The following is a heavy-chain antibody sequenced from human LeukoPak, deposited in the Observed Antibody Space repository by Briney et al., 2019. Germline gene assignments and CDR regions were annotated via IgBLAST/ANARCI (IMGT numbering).Heavy chain of an antibody. CDR1: GFTFSSYW. CDR3: ARGPYTSGVYRLDY. D-gene: IGHD6-19*01. J-gene: IGHJ4*02. Sequence: GGSPRLSCAASGFTFSSYWMHWVRQAPGEGLVWVSRIKTDGTTTNYADSVKGRFTVSRDNAKNTLYLQMNSLRAEDTAVYYCARGPYTSGVYRLDYWGQGTLVTVSS. V-gene: IGHV3-74*01. CDR2: IKTDGTTT.